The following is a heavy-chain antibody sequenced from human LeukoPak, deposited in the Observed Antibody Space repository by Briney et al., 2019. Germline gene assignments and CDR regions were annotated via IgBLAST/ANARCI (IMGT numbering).Heavy chain of an antibody. CDR2: ITSSSSYI. Sequence: GRSLRLSCAASGFTFSSYNMNWVRQAPGKGPEWVSSITSSSSYIYYADSVKGQFTISRDNAKNSLYLQMDSLRVEDTAVYYCARDPYSGSYGPYYYYYMDVWGKGTTVTISS. V-gene: IGHV3-21*06. J-gene: IGHJ6*03. D-gene: IGHD1-26*01. CDR1: GFTFSSYN. CDR3: ARDPYSGSYGPYYYYYMDV.